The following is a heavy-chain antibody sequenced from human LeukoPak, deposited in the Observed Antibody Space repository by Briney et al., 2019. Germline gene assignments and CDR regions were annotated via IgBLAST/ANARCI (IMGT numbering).Heavy chain of an antibody. CDR2: INYSGGST. CDR1: GFTFSNSA. Sequence: GGSLRLSCEVSGFTFSNSALTWVRQAPGKGLEWVSTINYSGGSTYYADSVKGRFTISRDNAKNSLYLQMNSLRAEDTAVYYCARGEVVVAATSSNYYDSSGYYPDYWGQGTLVTVSS. J-gene: IGHJ4*02. CDR3: ARGEVVVAATSSNYYDSSGYYPDY. D-gene: IGHD3-22*01. V-gene: IGHV3-23*01.